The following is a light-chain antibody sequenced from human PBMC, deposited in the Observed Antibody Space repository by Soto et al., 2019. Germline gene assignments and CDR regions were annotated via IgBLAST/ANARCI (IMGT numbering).Light chain of an antibody. J-gene: IGKJ4*01. CDR1: QSISSW. V-gene: IGKV1-5*03. CDR2: KAS. Sequence: DSQMTQYPSTLSASIGDRVTITCRAGQSISSWLAWYQQKPGKAPKLLISKASTLQSGVPPRFSGSGSWTEFALTISSLQPDDFATYYCQQYESYPMTFGGGTKV. CDR3: QQYESYPMT.